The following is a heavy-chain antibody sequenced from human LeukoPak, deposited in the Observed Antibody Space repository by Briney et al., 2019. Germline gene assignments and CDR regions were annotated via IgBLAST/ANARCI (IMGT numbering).Heavy chain of an antibody. D-gene: IGHD2-15*01. CDR1: GFTFNNYV. J-gene: IGHJ4*02. CDR3: TKDRYWSGGSCHSDY. Sequence: GGSLRLSCAASGFTFNNYVMSWVRQAPGKGLEWVSSVGTSGGTYYADSEKGRFTISRDNSKNTMYVQMNSLRVEDTAVYYCTKDRYWSGGSCHSDYWGQGTLVAVSS. V-gene: IGHV3-23*01. CDR2: VGTSGGT.